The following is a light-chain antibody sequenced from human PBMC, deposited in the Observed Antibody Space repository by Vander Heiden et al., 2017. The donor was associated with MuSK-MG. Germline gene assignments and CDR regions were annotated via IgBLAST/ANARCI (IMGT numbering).Light chain of an antibody. V-gene: IGKV3-11*01. CDR1: QTVYSY. Sequence: ELVLTQSPAPLSLSPGERATLSCRASQTVYSYLAWYQQKRGQAPRLLIDDTSNRATGIPARFSGSGSGTDFTLTIRSLEHEDLAVYYCQQRYNWWTFGQGTKVEIK. J-gene: IGKJ1*01. CDR2: DTS. CDR3: QQRYNWWT.